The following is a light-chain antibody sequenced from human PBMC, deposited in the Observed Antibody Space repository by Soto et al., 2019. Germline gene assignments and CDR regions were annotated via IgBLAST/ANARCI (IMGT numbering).Light chain of an antibody. Sequence: DIQMTQSPASLSASIGDRVIISCRTSQSVSTVLIWYRHKPGEAPRLLIYTASTLHGGVPSRFSGSGSGTDFTLTISSLQPEDFATYYCQESYSSPFTIGPGTRVDVK. J-gene: IGKJ3*01. CDR2: TAS. V-gene: IGKV1-39*01. CDR1: QSVSTV. CDR3: QESYSSPFT.